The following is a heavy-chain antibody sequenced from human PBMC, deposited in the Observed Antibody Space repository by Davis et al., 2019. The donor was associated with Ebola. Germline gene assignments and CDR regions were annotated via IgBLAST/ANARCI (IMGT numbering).Heavy chain of an antibody. V-gene: IGHV4-34*01. D-gene: IGHD3-3*01. CDR2: INHSGST. Sequence: PSETLSLTCAVYGGSFSGYYWSCIRQTPGKGLEWNEEINHSGSTNYNPSLKSRVTISVDTSKNQFSLKLSSVTAADTAVYYCARGPKDYDFWSGYYTTQAYYFDYWGQGTLVTVSS. J-gene: IGHJ4*02. CDR3: ARGPKDYDFWSGYYTTQAYYFDY. CDR1: GGSFSGYY.